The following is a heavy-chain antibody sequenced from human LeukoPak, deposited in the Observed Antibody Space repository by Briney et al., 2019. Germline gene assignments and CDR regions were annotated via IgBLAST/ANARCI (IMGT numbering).Heavy chain of an antibody. J-gene: IGHJ4*02. D-gene: IGHD3-22*01. V-gene: IGHV4-61*02. CDR1: GGSISSGSYY. CDR2: IYTSGST. CDR3: ARDGSGYYDTSGYRN. Sequence: SETLSLTCAVSGGSISSGSYYWSWIRQPAGKGLEWIGRIYTSGSTNYNPSLESRVTISLDTSKNQFSLKLSSVTAADTAVYYCARDGSGYYDTSGYRNWGQGTLVTVSS.